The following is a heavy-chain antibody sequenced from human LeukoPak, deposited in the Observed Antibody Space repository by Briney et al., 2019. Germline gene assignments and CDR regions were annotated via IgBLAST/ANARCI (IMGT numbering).Heavy chain of an antibody. CDR1: GYTFTSYG. CDR3: ARGTRGVNSPYFDY. V-gene: IGHV1-18*01. D-gene: IGHD4-23*01. CDR2: VSAYNGNT. Sequence: ASVKVSCKASGYTFTSYGISWVRQAPGQGLEWMGWVSAYNGNTNYAQKLQGRVAMTTDTSTSTAYMELRSLRSDDTAVYYCARGTRGVNSPYFDYWGQGTLVTVSS. J-gene: IGHJ4*02.